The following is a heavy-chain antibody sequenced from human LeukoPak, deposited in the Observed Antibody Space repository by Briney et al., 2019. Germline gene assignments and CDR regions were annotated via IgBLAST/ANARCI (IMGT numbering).Heavy chain of an antibody. J-gene: IGHJ4*02. V-gene: IGHV3-7*01. CDR1: GFPFSTYW. D-gene: IGHD5-24*01. CDR2: IQLDGSEK. CDR3: TRDRGWQQFDY. Sequence: GTLRLSCVTSGFPFSTYWMTWVRQAPGKGLEWVANIQLDGSEKFYVDSVQGRFTISRDNAKSSLYLQMNSLRAEDTAVYYCTRDRGWQQFDYWGQGTLVTVSS.